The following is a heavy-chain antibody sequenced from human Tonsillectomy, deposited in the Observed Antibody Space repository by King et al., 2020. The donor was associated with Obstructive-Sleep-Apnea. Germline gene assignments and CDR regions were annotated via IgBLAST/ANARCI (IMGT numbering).Heavy chain of an antibody. J-gene: IGHJ6*02. V-gene: IGHV3-21*01. CDR2: ISRSSSYM. CDR1: GFSFSDYN. CDR3: ARAYRTRWNYYYGVDV. Sequence: VQLVESGGGLVKPGGSLRLSCAASGFSFSDYNFNWVRQAPGKGLEWVSAISRSSSYMYYADSVKGRFTISRDDAKKSVYLQMNSLRAEDTGLYSCARAYRTRWNYYYGVDVWGQGTTVTVSS. D-gene: IGHD6-13*01.